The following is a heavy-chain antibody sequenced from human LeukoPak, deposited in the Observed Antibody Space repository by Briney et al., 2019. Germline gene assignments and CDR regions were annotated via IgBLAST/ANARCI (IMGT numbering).Heavy chain of an antibody. V-gene: IGHV3-13*01. CDR1: GFTFSSYD. Sequence: GGSLRLSCAASGFTFSSYDMHWVRQATGKGLEWASAIGTAGDTYYPGSVKGRFTISRENAKNSLYLQMNSLRAGDTAVYYCARGRYSSGWSSFDYWGQGTLVTVSS. CDR2: IGTAGDT. D-gene: IGHD6-19*01. J-gene: IGHJ4*02. CDR3: ARGRYSSGWSSFDY.